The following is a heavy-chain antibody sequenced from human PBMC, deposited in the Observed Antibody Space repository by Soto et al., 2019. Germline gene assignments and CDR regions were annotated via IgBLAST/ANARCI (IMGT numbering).Heavy chain of an antibody. CDR2: ISAYNGNT. D-gene: IGHD2-2*01. Sequence: GASVKVSCNASGYTFTSYGISWVRQAPGQGLEWMGWISAYNGNTNYAQKLQGRVTMTTDTSTSTAYMELRSLRSDDTAVYYCARSLGSVVVPAALGPGAFDIRGQGTMVTVSS. V-gene: IGHV1-18*01. CDR3: ARSLGSVVVPAALGPGAFDI. J-gene: IGHJ3*02. CDR1: GYTFTSYG.